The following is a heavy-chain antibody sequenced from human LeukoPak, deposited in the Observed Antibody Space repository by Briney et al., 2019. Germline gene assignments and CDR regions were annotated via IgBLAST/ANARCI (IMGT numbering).Heavy chain of an antibody. CDR1: GFTFSSYA. CDR3: AKDRWNCYDSSGYYYYDY. CDR2: ISGSGGST. V-gene: IGHV3-23*01. J-gene: IGHJ4*02. D-gene: IGHD3-22*01. Sequence: GGSLRLSCAASGFTFSSYAMSWVRQAPGKGLEWVSAISGSGGSTYYADSVKGRFTISRDNSKNTPYPQMNSLRAEDTAVYYCAKDRWNCYDSSGYYYYDYWGQGTLVTVSS.